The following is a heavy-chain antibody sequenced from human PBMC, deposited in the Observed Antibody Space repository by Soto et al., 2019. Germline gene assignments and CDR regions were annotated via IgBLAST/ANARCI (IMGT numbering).Heavy chain of an antibody. CDR3: ASTGSYYDFWSGDSRLGPVNWAIDY. CDR2: IYYSGST. D-gene: IGHD3-3*01. V-gene: IGHV4-39*01. CDR1: GGSISSSSYY. J-gene: IGHJ4*02. Sequence: SETLSLTCTVSGGSISSSSYYWGWIRQPPGKGLEWIGSIYYSGSTYYNPSLKSRVTISVDTSKNSFSLKLMSVTAADTAVYYCASTGSYYDFWSGDSRLGPVNWAIDYWGQGTLVTVSS.